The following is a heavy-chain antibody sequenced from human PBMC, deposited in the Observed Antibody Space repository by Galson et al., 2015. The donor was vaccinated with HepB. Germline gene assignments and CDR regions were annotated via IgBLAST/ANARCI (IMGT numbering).Heavy chain of an antibody. CDR1: GFTFSTCA. CDR2: ISGNGGRT. J-gene: IGHJ4*02. V-gene: IGHV3-23*01. CDR3: AKDQIWEFPHFLHY. D-gene: IGHD5-18*01. Sequence: SLRLSCAASGFTFSTCAMTWVRQAPGKGLEWVSTISGNGGRTYYADSVKGRFTIPRDNSKDTLYLHMNSLRAEDTAVYYCAKDQIWEFPHFLHYWVQGTLVTVTS.